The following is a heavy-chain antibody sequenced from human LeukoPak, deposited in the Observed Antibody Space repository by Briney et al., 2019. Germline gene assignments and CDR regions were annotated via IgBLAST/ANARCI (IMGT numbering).Heavy chain of an antibody. J-gene: IGHJ4*02. CDR3: ARDYSGSYSDPYYFDY. V-gene: IGHV4-4*07. CDR2: IYTSGST. D-gene: IGHD1-26*01. Sequence: PSETLSLTCTVSGGSISSYYWSWIRQPAGKGLEWIGRIYTSGSTNYNPSLKSRVTMSVDTSKNQFSLKLSSVTAADTAVCYCARDYSGSYSDPYYFDYWGQGTLVTVSS. CDR1: GGSISSYY.